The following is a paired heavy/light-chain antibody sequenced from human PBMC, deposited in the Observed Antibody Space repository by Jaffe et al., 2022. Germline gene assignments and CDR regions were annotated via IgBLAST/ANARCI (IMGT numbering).Heavy chain of an antibody. CDR3: ARQSGSGIAVAGGFLWPHFDY. Sequence: QVQLQESGPGLVKPSETLSLTCAVSGYSISSGYYWGWIRQPPGKGLEWIGSIYHSGSTYYNPSLKSRVTISVDTSKNQFSLKLSSVTAADTAVYYCARQSGSGIAVAGGFLWPHFDYWGQGTLVTVSS. J-gene: IGHJ4*02. D-gene: IGHD6-19*01. V-gene: IGHV4-38-2*01. CDR1: GYSISSGYY. CDR2: IYHSGST.
Light chain of an antibody. Sequence: DIQMTQSPSSLSASVGDRVTITCQASQDISNYLNWYQQKPGKAPKLLIYDASNLETGVPSRFSGSGSGTDFTFTISSLQPEDIATYYCQQYDNLPITFGPGTKVDIK. CDR3: QQYDNLPIT. CDR2: DAS. V-gene: IGKV1-33*01. J-gene: IGKJ3*01. CDR1: QDISNY.